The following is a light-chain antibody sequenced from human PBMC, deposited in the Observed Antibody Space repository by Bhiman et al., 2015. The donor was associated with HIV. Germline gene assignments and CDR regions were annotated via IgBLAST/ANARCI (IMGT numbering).Light chain of an antibody. CDR2: DVT. Sequence: QSTLTQPASVFGSPGQSITISCTGTSSDVGDYSYVSWYQQHPGKAPKLIIYDVTERPSGVSTRFSGSKSGNTASLTISGLLAEDEADYFCCSYAGESTWVFGGGTKLTV. CDR1: SSDVGDYSY. CDR3: CSYAGESTWV. V-gene: IGLV2-14*03. J-gene: IGLJ3*02.